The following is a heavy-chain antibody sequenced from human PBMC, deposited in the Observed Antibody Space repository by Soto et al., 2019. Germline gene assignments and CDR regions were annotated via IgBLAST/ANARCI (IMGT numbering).Heavy chain of an antibody. D-gene: IGHD3-10*01. J-gene: IGHJ4*02. Sequence: ASVKVSCKASGGTFSSYAISWVRQAPGQGLEWMGGIIPIFGTANYAQKFQGRVTITADESTSTAYMELSSLRSGDTAVYYCAGEASLRGPGSGSPWLYWGQGTLVTVSS. CDR3: AGEASLRGPGSGSPWLY. CDR1: GGTFSSYA. V-gene: IGHV1-69*13. CDR2: IIPIFGTA.